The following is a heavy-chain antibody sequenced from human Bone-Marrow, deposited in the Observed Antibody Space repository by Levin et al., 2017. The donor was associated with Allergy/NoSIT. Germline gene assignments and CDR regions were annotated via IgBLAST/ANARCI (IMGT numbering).Heavy chain of an antibody. CDR2: ISTHNGNT. CDR1: GYTFTSYD. Sequence: GASVKVSCKASGYTFTSYDISWVRQAPGQGLEWMAWISTHNGNTNYAQKFQGRATMSTDTSTSTAYMELRSLRSDDTAVYFCARGGAATGYHYWGQGTLVTVSS. V-gene: IGHV1-18*01. CDR3: ARGGAATGYHY. J-gene: IGHJ4*02. D-gene: IGHD6-13*01.